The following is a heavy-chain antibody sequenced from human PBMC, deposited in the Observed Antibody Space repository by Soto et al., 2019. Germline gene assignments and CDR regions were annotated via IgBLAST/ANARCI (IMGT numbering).Heavy chain of an antibody. CDR1: GNSISGTSSF. CDR2: IYYTGST. V-gene: IGHV4-39*07. J-gene: IGHJ4*01. Sequence: SETLSLTCTVSGNSISGTSSFWAWIRQPPGKKLEWIGRIYYTGSTNYNPSLKSRVSISVGTSKNQFSLKLSSVTAADTAVYYCARAVTGTLFDYWGQGNLVTVSS. D-gene: IGHD1-7*01. CDR3: ARAVTGTLFDY.